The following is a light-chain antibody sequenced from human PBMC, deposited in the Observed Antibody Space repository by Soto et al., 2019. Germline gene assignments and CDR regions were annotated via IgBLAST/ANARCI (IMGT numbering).Light chain of an antibody. CDR2: GAS. CDR3: QQYGSSPYT. V-gene: IGKV3-20*01. Sequence: EIVLTQSPGTLSLSPGERATFSCRASQSIRGNYLAWYQQKPGQAPRLLMYGASTRATGISDRFSGSGSGTDFTLTISRLEPEDFVVYYCQQYGSSPYTFGQGTKLEIK. CDR1: QSIRGNY. J-gene: IGKJ2*01.